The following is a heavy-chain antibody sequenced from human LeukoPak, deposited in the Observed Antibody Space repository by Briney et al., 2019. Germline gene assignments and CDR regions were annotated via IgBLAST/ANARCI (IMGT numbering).Heavy chain of an antibody. V-gene: IGHV1-8*01. Sequence: ASVKVSCKASGYTFTSYDLNWVRHATGQGLEWMGWMNPNSGNTRYAQKFRSSVTMTRKTSISTAYIELSSLRSEDTAVYYCAVMVRGVHQAFDYWGQGTLVTVSS. D-gene: IGHD3-10*01. CDR3: AVMVRGVHQAFDY. CDR2: MNPNSGNT. J-gene: IGHJ4*02. CDR1: GYTFTSYD.